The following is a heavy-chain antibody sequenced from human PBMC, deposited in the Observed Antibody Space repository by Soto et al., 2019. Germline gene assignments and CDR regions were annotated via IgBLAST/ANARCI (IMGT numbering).Heavy chain of an antibody. V-gene: IGHV3-33*06. CDR1: GLTFSSYS. Sequence: GGSLRLSCAASGLTFSSYSMNWVRQAPGKGLEWVAVIWNDGTNKYYADSVKGRFTISRDNSKTTLYLQMNSLRAEDTAVYYCAKRSSSSTFDYWGQGTLVTVSS. CDR3: AKRSSSSTFDY. J-gene: IGHJ4*02. D-gene: IGHD6-6*01. CDR2: IWNDGTNK.